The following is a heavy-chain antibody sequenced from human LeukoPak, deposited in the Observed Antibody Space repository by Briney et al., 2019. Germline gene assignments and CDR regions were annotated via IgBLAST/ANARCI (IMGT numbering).Heavy chain of an antibody. J-gene: IGHJ4*02. V-gene: IGHV3-74*01. CDR3: AKRLGIHKGVHDY. CDR1: EFTFSTYW. D-gene: IGHD7-27*01. Sequence: GGSLRLSCAASEFTFSTYWMHWVRQAPGKGLVWVSCINSDGSSTNYADSVKGRFTISRDNSKNTLYLQMNSLRAEDTAVYYCAKRLGIHKGVHDYWGQGTLVTVSS. CDR2: INSDGSST.